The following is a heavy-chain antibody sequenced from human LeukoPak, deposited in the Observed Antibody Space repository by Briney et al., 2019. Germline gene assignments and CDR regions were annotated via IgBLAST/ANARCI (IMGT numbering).Heavy chain of an antibody. CDR3: ATAGSYSS. D-gene: IGHD4-11*01. CDR2: IYYSGST. CDR1: GGSASSSSYY. J-gene: IGHJ4*02. V-gene: IGHV4-61*05. Sequence: SETLSLTCTVSGGSASSSSYYWGWIRQPPGKGLEWIGYIYYSGSTNYNPSLKSRVTISVDTSKNQFSLKLSSVTAADTAVYYCATAGSYSSWGQGTLVTVSS.